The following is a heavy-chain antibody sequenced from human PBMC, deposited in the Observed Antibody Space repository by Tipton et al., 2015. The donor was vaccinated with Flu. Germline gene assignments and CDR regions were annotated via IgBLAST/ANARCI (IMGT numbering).Heavy chain of an antibody. V-gene: IGHV4-34*01. Sequence: TLSLTCAVYGGSFSGYYWSWIRQPPGKGLEWIGEINHSGSTNYNPSLKSRVTISVDTSKNQFSLKLSSVTAADTAVYYCAFSVVVVAARPSYGMDVWGQGTTVTVSS. J-gene: IGHJ6*02. CDR1: GGSFSGYY. CDR3: AFSVVVVAARPSYGMDV. CDR2: INHSGST. D-gene: IGHD2-15*01.